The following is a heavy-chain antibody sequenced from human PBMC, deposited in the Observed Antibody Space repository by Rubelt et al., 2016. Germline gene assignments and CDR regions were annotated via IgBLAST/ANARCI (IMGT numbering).Heavy chain of an antibody. D-gene: IGHD3-10*01. CDR3: ARGASPWYYGTNDYYHY. V-gene: IGHV4-61*03. J-gene: IGHJ4*02. CDR2: VNHAAVT. Sequence: QVQLQESGPGLVKPTETLSLTCAVSGGSAKNGSFYWSWIRQAPGKGLEWIGAVNHAAVTVYSPSLKSRVTISLDTSKNHLSLGRDSVTAADTAVYYCARGASPWYYGTNDYYHYWGPGSQVVVSS. CDR1: GGSAKNGSFY.